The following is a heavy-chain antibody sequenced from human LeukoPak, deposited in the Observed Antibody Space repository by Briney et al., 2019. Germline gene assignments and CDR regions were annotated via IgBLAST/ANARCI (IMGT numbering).Heavy chain of an antibody. Sequence: GRSLRLSCAASGFTFSSYGMHWVRQAPGKGLEWVAVIWYDGSNKYYADSVKGRFTISRDNSKNTLYLQINSLRAEDTAVYYCARVRDYYGSGSYSYLDYWGQGTLVTVSS. CDR1: GFTFSSYG. V-gene: IGHV3-33*01. D-gene: IGHD3-10*01. CDR3: ARVRDYYGSGSYSYLDY. J-gene: IGHJ4*02. CDR2: IWYDGSNK.